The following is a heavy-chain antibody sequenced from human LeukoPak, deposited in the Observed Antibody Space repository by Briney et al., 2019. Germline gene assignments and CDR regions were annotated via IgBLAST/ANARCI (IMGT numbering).Heavy chain of an antibody. J-gene: IGHJ4*02. CDR3: ARDFDTYYDFWSGIDY. CDR1: GFTFSSYA. V-gene: IGHV3-30-3*01. Sequence: GGSLRLSCAASGFTFSSYAMHWVRQAPGKGLEWVAVISYDGSNKYYADSVKGRFTISRDNSKNTLYLQMNSLRAEDTAVYYCARDFDTYYDFWSGIDYWGQGTLVTVSS. CDR2: ISYDGSNK. D-gene: IGHD3-3*01.